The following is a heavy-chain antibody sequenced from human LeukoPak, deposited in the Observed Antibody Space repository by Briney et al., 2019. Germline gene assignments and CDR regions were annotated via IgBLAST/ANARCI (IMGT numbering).Heavy chain of an antibody. CDR2: ISAYNGNT. CDR1: GYTFTSCG. Sequence: ASVKVSCKASGYTFTSCGISWVRQAPGQGLEWMGWISAYNGNTNYAQKLQGRVTMTTDTSTSTAYMELRSLRSDDTAVYYCARGRESITMIVVVTDGAFDIWGQGTMVTVSS. D-gene: IGHD3-22*01. V-gene: IGHV1-18*01. CDR3: ARGRESITMIVVVTDGAFDI. J-gene: IGHJ3*02.